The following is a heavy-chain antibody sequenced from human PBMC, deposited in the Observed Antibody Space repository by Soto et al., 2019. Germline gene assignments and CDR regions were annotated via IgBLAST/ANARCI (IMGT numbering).Heavy chain of an antibody. J-gene: IGHJ4*02. CDR3: VTNERRSTGLPAAIMFY. CDR1: GFTFSSNW. V-gene: IGHV3-7*01. D-gene: IGHD2-2*02. CDR2: IKQDGSEK. Sequence: EVQLVESGGGLVQPGGSLRLSCAASGFTFSSNWMSWVRQAPGKGLEWVANIKQDGSEKYYVDSVKGRFTISRDNAKNSVLLQMNGHGALNTAVYYSVTNERRSTGLPAAIMFYWGQGTLVTVS.